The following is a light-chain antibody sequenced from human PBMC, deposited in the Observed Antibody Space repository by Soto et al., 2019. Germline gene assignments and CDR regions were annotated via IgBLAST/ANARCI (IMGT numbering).Light chain of an antibody. J-gene: IGLJ1*01. V-gene: IGLV2-14*01. CDR3: GSYPTTDTQLV. CDR1: STDVGGYNY. Sequence: QSVLAQPSSVSGSPGQSITISCTGTSTDVGGYNYVSWCQHHPGKGPKLIIYEVSNRPSGVSDRFSGSKSGNKASLIISNLEAEEESDYYSGSYPTTDTQLVFGTGTKVTAL. CDR2: EVS.